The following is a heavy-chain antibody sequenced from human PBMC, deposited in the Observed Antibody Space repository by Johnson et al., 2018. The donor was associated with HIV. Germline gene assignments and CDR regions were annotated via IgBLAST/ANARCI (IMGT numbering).Heavy chain of an antibody. CDR1: GFTFSSYG. CDR2: IRYDGSNK. Sequence: QMQLVESGGGVVQPGGSLRLSCAASGFTFSSYGMHWVRQAPGKGLEWVAFIRYDGSNKYYGDSVKGRFTISRDNSKNTLYLQMNSLRAEDTAVYYCARSRDYGPARSAFDIWGQGTKVTVSS. CDR3: ARSRDYGPARSAFDI. J-gene: IGHJ3*02. D-gene: IGHD4-17*01. V-gene: IGHV3-30*02.